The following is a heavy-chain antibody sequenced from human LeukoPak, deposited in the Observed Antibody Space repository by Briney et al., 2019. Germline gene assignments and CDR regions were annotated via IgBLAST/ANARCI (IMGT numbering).Heavy chain of an antibody. CDR1: GYTLTELS. CDR2: FDPEDGET. Sequence: ASVKVSCKVSGYTLTELSMHWVRQAPGKGLEWMGGFDPEDGETIYAQKFQGRVTMTEDTSTDTAYMELGSLRSEDTAVYYCHSGSYSAFDYWGQGTLVTVSS. D-gene: IGHD1-26*01. CDR3: HSGSYSAFDY. J-gene: IGHJ4*02. V-gene: IGHV1-24*01.